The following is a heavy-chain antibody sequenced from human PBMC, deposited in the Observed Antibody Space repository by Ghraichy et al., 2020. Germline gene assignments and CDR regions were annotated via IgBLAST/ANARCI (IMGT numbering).Heavy chain of an antibody. CDR2: IFNSKTA. J-gene: IGHJ4*02. CDR3: AREPIAARALVLDT. Sequence: SETLSLTCTVSGGSISSPYWWGWVRQSPGKGLEWIGDIFNSKTAQYNPSLKSRVTISVDKSKNEFSLRMTSVTAADTAVYYCAREPIAARALVLDTWGQGALVTVSS. CDR1: GGSISSPYW. V-gene: IGHV4-4*02. D-gene: IGHD6-6*01.